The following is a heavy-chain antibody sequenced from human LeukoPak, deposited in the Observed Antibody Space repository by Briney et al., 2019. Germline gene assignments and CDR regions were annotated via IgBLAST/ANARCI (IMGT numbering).Heavy chain of an antibody. CDR2: IYYSGSA. Sequence: SETLSLTCTVSGGSISSSSHYWGWIRQPPGKGLEWIGNIYYSGSAYYSPSLKSRVTISVDTSKNQFSLKLNSVTAADTAVYYCARQSTIAAARIDPWGQGTLVTVSS. CDR3: ARQSTIAAARIDP. J-gene: IGHJ5*02. V-gene: IGHV4-39*01. CDR1: GGSISSSSHY. D-gene: IGHD6-25*01.